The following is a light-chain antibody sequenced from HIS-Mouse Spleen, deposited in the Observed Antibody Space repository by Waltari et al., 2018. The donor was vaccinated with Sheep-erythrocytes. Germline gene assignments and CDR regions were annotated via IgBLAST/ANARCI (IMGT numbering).Light chain of an antibody. J-gene: IGLJ3*02. V-gene: IGLV1-44*01. CDR2: STK. CDR1: SSNIGSNT. Sequence: QSVLTQPPSASGTPGQRVTISCSGSSSNIGSNTVNWYQQLPGTAPNLLICSTKRRPSGFPDRFSGSQSGTSASLAISGLQSEDEADYYCAAWDDSLNGWVFGGGTKLTVL. CDR3: AAWDDSLNGWV.